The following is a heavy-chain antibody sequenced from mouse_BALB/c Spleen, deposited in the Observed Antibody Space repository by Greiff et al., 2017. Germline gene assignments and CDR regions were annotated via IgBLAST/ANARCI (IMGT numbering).Heavy chain of an antibody. Sequence: EVKLVESGGGLVKPGGSLKLSCAASGFTFSSYAMSWVRQTPEKRLEWVASISSGGSTYYPDSVKGRFTISRDNARNILYLQMSSLRSEDTAMYYCARPDYGYDAYWGQGTLVTVSA. D-gene: IGHD1-2*01. J-gene: IGHJ3*01. V-gene: IGHV5-6-5*01. CDR1: GFTFSSYA. CDR2: ISSGGST. CDR3: ARPDYGYDAY.